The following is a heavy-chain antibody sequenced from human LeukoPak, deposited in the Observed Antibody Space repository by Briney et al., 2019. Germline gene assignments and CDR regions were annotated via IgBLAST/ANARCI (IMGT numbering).Heavy chain of an antibody. CDR2: ISGSGDRT. CDR1: GFTFSSYD. Sequence: GGSLRLSCAASGFTFSSYDVSWVRQAPGKGLEWVSAISGSGDRTHYADSVKGRFTISRDNSKNTLYLQINSLRAEDTAVYYCAKPSSGNYPPTGYWGQGTLVTVSS. CDR3: AKPSSGNYPPTGY. V-gene: IGHV3-23*01. D-gene: IGHD1-26*01. J-gene: IGHJ4*02.